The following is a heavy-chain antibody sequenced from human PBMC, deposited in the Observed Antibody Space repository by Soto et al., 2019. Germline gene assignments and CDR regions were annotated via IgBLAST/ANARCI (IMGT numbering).Heavy chain of an antibody. J-gene: IGHJ4*02. CDR3: ARGGYSVVAATVY. V-gene: IGHV1-8*01. CDR2: MNPKSGDT. D-gene: IGHD1-26*01. CDR1: GYTFTDNG. Sequence: ASVKVSCKASGYTFTDNGINWVRQATGQGLEWMGWMNPKSGDTVYAQKFQGRVPMTRATSIRAAYMELNSLKSEDTAVYYCARGGYSVVAATVYGCQGTLVMVSP.